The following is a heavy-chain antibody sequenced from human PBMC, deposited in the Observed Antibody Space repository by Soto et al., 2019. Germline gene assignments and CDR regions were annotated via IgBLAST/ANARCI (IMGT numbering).Heavy chain of an antibody. CDR3: ARVAYYDFWSGYAPDV. CDR1: GGSISSGGYS. V-gene: IGHV4-30-2*01. D-gene: IGHD3-3*01. J-gene: IGHJ6*02. CDR2: IYHSGST. Sequence: KASETLSLTCAVSGGSISSGGYSWSWIRQPPGKGLEWIGYIYHSGSTYYNPSLKSRVTISVDRSKNQFSLKLSSVTAADTAVYYCARVAYYDFWSGYAPDVWGQGTTVTVSS.